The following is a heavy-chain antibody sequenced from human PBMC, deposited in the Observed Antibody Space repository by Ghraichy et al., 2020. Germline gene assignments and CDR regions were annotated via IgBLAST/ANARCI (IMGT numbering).Heavy chain of an antibody. D-gene: IGHD6-19*01. Sequence: GESLNTSCAASGFTFRTYAMNWVRQAPGKGLEWVSGISGSGGSTYYADSVKGRFTISRDNSKNTLSLQMNSLRAEDTAVYYCAKGGIAVAGDNWFDPWGQGTLVTVSS. CDR2: ISGSGGST. J-gene: IGHJ5*02. V-gene: IGHV3-23*01. CDR3: AKGGIAVAGDNWFDP. CDR1: GFTFRTYA.